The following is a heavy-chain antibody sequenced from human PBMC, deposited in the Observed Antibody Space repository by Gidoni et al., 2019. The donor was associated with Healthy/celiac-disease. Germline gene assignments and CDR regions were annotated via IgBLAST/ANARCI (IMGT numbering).Heavy chain of an antibody. V-gene: IGHV3-23*01. CDR1: GFTVSTYA. CDR3: AKDAGFYDSSGYPWAECFQH. Sequence: EVQLLESGGGLVQPGGSLRLSCAAAGFTVSTYALTWGRPAPGKGLGGVSAISGGGGSTYYADSVKGQFTISRDNSKNALYLQMNSLRAEYTAVYYCAKDAGFYDSSGYPWAECFQHWGQGTLVTVSS. J-gene: IGHJ1*01. CDR2: ISGGGGST. D-gene: IGHD3-22*01.